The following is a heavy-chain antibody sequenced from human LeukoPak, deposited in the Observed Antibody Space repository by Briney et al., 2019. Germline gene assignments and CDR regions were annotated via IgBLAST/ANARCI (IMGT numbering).Heavy chain of an antibody. V-gene: IGHV3-9*01. CDR1: GFTFNDVA. CDR3: ASIASPDDFWSGYQAEYFQH. Sequence: PGGSLRLSCAASGFTFNDVAMHWVRQAPGKGLEWVSGILGKSGGVGYADSVKGRFTISRDNAKNSLYLQMNSLRAEDTAVYYCASIASPDDFWSGYQAEYFQHWGQGTLVTVSS. CDR2: ILGKSGGV. J-gene: IGHJ1*01. D-gene: IGHD3-3*01.